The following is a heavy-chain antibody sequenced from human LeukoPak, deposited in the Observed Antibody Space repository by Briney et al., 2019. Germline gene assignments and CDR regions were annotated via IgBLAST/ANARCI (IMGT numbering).Heavy chain of an antibody. CDR3: ARGTSTTQWLFDY. J-gene: IGHJ4*02. CDR1: GGSISSYY. Sequence: SETLSLTCTVSGGSISSYYWNWIRQPPGKGLEWIGYIYYSGSTNHNPSLKSRVTISVDTSKNQFSLKLRSVTAADTAVYYCARGTSTTQWLFDYWGQGTLVTVSS. V-gene: IGHV4-59*01. D-gene: IGHD6-19*01. CDR2: IYYSGST.